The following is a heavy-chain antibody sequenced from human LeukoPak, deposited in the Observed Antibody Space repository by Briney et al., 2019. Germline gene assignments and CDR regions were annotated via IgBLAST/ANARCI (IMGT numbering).Heavy chain of an antibody. V-gene: IGHV1-18*01. D-gene: IGHD1-26*01. Sequence: ASVKVSCKASGYTFTSYGISWVRQAPGQGLEWMGWISAYNGNTNYAQKLQGRVTMTTDTSTSTAYMELRGLRSDDTAVYYSARDLEIVGATRAPSYYYYGMDVWGQGTTVTVSS. CDR2: ISAYNGNT. J-gene: IGHJ6*02. CDR3: ARDLEIVGATRAPSYYYYGMDV. CDR1: GYTFTSYG.